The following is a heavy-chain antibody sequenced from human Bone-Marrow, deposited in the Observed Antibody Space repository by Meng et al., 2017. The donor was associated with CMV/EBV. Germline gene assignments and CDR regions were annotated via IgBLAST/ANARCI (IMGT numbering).Heavy chain of an antibody. Sequence: ASVKVSCKASGYSFTGYYIYWVQQAPRHGLEWMGWINPNSGVTDYAQKFQGRVTMTRDTSISTTYMELSRLRSDDTAVYYCASLVRDCGGDCYSSWYFDLWGRGTLVTFSS. V-gene: IGHV1-2*02. CDR2: INPNSGVT. CDR3: ASLVRDCGGDCYSSWYFDL. J-gene: IGHJ2*01. CDR1: GYSFTGYY. D-gene: IGHD2-21*01.